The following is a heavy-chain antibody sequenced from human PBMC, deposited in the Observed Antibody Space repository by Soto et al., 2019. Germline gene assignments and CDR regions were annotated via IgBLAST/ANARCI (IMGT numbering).Heavy chain of an antibody. CDR1: GGSISSSSYY. CDR2: IYYSGST. CDR3: ARHPSSGWPYDAFDI. D-gene: IGHD6-19*01. J-gene: IGHJ3*02. V-gene: IGHV4-39*01. Sequence: PSETLSLTCTVSGGSISSSSYYWGWIRQPPGKGLEWIGSIYYSGSTYYNPSLKSRVTISVDTSKNQFSLKLSSVTAADTAVYYCARHPSSGWPYDAFDIWGQGTMVTVSS.